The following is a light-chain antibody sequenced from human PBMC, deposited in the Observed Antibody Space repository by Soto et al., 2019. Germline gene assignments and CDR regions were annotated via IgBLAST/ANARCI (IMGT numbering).Light chain of an antibody. CDR1: QSISTW. CDR2: KAS. J-gene: IGKJ4*01. V-gene: IGKV1-5*03. CDR3: QQYNSYPLT. Sequence: DIQMTQSPSTLSASVGYRVTITCRASQSISTWLAWYQQKPGKAPKLLIYKASSLESGVPSRFSGSGSGTEFTFTISSLQPDDFASYYCQQYNSYPLTFGGGTKVDIK.